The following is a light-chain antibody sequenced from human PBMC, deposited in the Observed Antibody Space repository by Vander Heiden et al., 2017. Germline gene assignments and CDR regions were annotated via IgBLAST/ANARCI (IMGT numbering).Light chain of an antibody. CDR1: QGISSY. J-gene: IGKJ2*01. Sequence: DIQLTQSPSFLSASVGDRVTITCRASQGISSYLAWYQQNPGKAPKLLIYAASTLESGVPSRFSGSGSGTEFTLTISSLQPEDFATFYCQEVYSYPYTFAQGTKLEIK. CDR3: QEVYSYPYT. CDR2: AAS. V-gene: IGKV1-9*01.